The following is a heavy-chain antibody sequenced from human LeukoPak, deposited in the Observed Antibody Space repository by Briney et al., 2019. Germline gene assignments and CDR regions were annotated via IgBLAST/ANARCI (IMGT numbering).Heavy chain of an antibody. CDR1: GGSISGYS. CDR3: ARDHDSSGRYYRGTFDI. CDR2: TYTSGNT. V-gene: IGHV4-4*07. Sequence: SETLSLTCTVSGGSISGYSWSWIQQPAGKGLEWIGRTYTSGNTDYSPSLKNLITMSVDTAKNQFSLKLSSVTAADTAVYYCARDHDSSGRYYRGTFDIWGQGTVVTVAS. D-gene: IGHD3-22*01. J-gene: IGHJ3*02.